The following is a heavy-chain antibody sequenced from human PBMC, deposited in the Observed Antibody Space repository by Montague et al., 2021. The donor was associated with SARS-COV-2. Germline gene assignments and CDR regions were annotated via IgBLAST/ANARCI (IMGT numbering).Heavy chain of an antibody. CDR2: IKEAGSEK. J-gene: IGHJ4*02. Sequence: SLRLSFAASGFTFSSYWMSWVRQAPGKGLEWLANIKEAGSEKQYVGSVKGRFTISRDNAKDSLYLQMNSLRAEDTAVYYCAREYFDNSGMGHYWGQGTLVTVSS. D-gene: IGHD3-22*01. CDR1: GFTFSSYW. V-gene: IGHV3-7*01. CDR3: AREYFDNSGMGHY.